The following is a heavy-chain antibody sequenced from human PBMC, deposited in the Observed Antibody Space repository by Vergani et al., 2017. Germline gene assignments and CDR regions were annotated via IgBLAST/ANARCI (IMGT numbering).Heavy chain of an antibody. CDR3: ARSPLVREVNWFDP. CDR2: ISLHDGDT. Sequence: QVQLVQSGAEVKKPGASVKVSCKTSGYPFSNFGINWVRQAPGQGLEWMAWISLHDGDTIYAQDFQGRVSMTTNTSTNTVFMELRNLRSDDTAVYYCARSPLVREVNWFDPWGQGTRVTVSS. V-gene: IGHV1-18*01. CDR1: GYPFSNFG. J-gene: IGHJ5*02. D-gene: IGHD3-10*01.